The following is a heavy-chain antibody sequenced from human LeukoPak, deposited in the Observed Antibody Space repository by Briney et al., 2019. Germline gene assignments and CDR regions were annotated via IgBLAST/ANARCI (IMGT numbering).Heavy chain of an antibody. D-gene: IGHD6-19*01. Sequence: SETLSLTCTVSGGSTSSYYWSWIRQPPGKGLEWIGYIFYTGSANYHPSLKSRVTISVLTSKNRFSLKLSSVTAADTAVYYCATLTSGDDAFDIWGQGTMVTVSS. CDR2: IFYTGSA. V-gene: IGHV4-59*01. CDR3: ATLTSGDDAFDI. J-gene: IGHJ3*02. CDR1: GGSTSSYY.